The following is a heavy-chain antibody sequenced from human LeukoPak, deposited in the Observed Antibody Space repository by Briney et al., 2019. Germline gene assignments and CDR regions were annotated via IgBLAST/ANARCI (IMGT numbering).Heavy chain of an antibody. CDR2: INSDGSST. CDR1: GFTFSSYW. J-gene: IGHJ4*02. CDR3: ARDGILGSHDY. D-gene: IGHD3-3*02. V-gene: IGHV3-74*01. Sequence: GGSLRLSCVASGFTFSSYWMHWVRQAPGKGLVWVSRINSDGSSTSYADPVKGRFTISRDNAKNTLSLQMNSLRAEDTAVYYCARDGILGSHDYWGQGTLVAASS.